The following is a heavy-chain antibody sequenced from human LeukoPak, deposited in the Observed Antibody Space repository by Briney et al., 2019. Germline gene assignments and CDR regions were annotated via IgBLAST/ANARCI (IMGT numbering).Heavy chain of an antibody. Sequence: GGSLRLSCAASGFTFSSYSMNWVRQAPGKGLEWVSSISSSSSYIYYADSVTGRFTISRDNAKNSLYLQMNSLRAEDTAVYYCARDDYGDYAGFDYWGQGTLVTVSS. J-gene: IGHJ4*02. CDR2: ISSSSSYI. D-gene: IGHD4-17*01. CDR3: ARDDYGDYAGFDY. CDR1: GFTFSSYS. V-gene: IGHV3-21*01.